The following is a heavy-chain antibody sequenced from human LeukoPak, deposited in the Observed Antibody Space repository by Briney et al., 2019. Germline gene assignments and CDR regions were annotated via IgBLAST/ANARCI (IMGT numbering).Heavy chain of an antibody. CDR1: GFSFSSFW. D-gene: IGHD3-22*01. CDR3: ARDSHDYYDSSDYFDY. CDR2: IKEDGSNK. Sequence: GGSLRLSCAASGFSFSSFWMGWVRQAPGKGPEWVANIKEDGSNKYYADSVKGRFTISRDNSKNTLYLQMNSLRAEDTAVYYCARDSHDYYDSSDYFDYWGQGTLVTVSS. J-gene: IGHJ4*02. V-gene: IGHV3-7*01.